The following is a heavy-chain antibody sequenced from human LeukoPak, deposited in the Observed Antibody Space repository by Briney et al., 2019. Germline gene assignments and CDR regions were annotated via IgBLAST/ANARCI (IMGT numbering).Heavy chain of an antibody. D-gene: IGHD3-10*01. CDR3: ARLGYYGSGSPVADY. V-gene: IGHV4-39*07. CDR1: GGSISSSSYY. J-gene: IGHJ4*02. Sequence: SETLSLTCTVSGGSISSSSYYWGWIRQPPGKGLEWIGSIYYSGSTYYNPSLKSRVTISVDTSKNQFSLKLSSVTAADTAVYYCARLGYYGSGSPVADYWGQGTLVTVSS. CDR2: IYYSGST.